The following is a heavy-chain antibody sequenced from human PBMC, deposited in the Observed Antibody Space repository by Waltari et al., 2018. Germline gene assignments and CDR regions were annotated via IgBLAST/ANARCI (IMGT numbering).Heavy chain of an antibody. J-gene: IGHJ3*02. CDR2: IYTSGST. D-gene: IGHD6-19*01. Sequence: QVQLQESGPGLVKPSETLSLTCTVSGGSISSYYWSWIRQPAGKGLEWIGRIYTSGSTNYNPSLKSRVTMSVDTSKNQFSLKLSSVTAADTAVYYCARIHSSGWFDAFDIWGQGTMVTVSS. CDR1: GGSISSYY. V-gene: IGHV4-4*07. CDR3: ARIHSSGWFDAFDI.